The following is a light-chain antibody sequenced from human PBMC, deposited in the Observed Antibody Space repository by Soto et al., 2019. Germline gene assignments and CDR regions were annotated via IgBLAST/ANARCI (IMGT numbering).Light chain of an antibody. Sequence: QSVLTQPASVSGSPGQSITISCTGTSSDVGGYNYVSWYQQHPVKAPKLLIYEVSNRPSGVSNRFSGSKSGNTASLTISGRQAEDEADYYCSSYTSNSPYVFGTGTKLTVL. CDR3: SSYTSNSPYV. CDR2: EVS. J-gene: IGLJ1*01. V-gene: IGLV2-14*01. CDR1: SSDVGGYNY.